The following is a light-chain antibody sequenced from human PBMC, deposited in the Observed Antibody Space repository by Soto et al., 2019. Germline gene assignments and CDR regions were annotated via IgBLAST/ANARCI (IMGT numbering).Light chain of an antibody. CDR2: DVS. J-gene: IGLJ1*01. V-gene: IGLV2-14*01. CDR3: SSYSISSTPPYV. Sequence: QSVLTQPASVSGSPGQSITISCTGTSSDVGGYNYVSWYQQHPGKAPKLMIYDVSNRPSGVSNRFSGSKSGNTASLTISGLQAEDEADYYCSSYSISSTPPYVFGTGTKVTVL. CDR1: SSDVGGYNY.